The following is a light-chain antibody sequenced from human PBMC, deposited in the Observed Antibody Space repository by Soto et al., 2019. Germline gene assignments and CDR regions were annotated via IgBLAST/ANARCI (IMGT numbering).Light chain of an antibody. Sequence: EIVVTQSPATLSVSPGERATLSCRASQSVSSNLAWYQQKPGQAPRLLIYGASTRATGIPARFSGSGSGTEFTLTLSSLQSEDFAVYYCQQYNNWPPERTFGQGTKVDIK. J-gene: IGKJ1*01. CDR1: QSVSSN. CDR2: GAS. V-gene: IGKV3-15*01. CDR3: QQYNNWPPERT.